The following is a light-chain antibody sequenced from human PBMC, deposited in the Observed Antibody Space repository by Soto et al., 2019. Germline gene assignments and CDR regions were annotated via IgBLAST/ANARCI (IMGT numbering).Light chain of an antibody. CDR1: QSVSSSY. CDR2: GAS. J-gene: IGKJ1*01. Sequence: EIVLTQSPGTLSLSPGERATLSCRASQSVSSSYLAWYQQKPGQAPRLLIYGASIRATVIPDRFSGSGSGTDFTLTISRLEPEDFAVYYCQQYDTSPVTFGQGTKVEIK. CDR3: QQYDTSPVT. V-gene: IGKV3-20*01.